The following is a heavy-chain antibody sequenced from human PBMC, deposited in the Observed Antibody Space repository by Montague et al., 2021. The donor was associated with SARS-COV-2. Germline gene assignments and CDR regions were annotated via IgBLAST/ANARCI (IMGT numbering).Heavy chain of an antibody. Sequence: TLSLTCTVSIGSISSGSYYWSWIRQPAGKGLEWIARIYTTGSANYNPSLMSRVTISVDTSKNQFSLKLSSVTAADTAVYYCARDGYSSGWDGLRWFDPWGQGTLVTVSS. CDR3: ARDGYSSGWDGLRWFDP. D-gene: IGHD6-25*01. CDR2: IYTTGSA. V-gene: IGHV4-61*02. J-gene: IGHJ5*02. CDR1: IGSISSGSYY.